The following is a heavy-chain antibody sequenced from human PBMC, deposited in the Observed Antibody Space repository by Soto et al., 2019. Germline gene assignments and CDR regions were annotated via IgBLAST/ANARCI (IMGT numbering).Heavy chain of an antibody. D-gene: IGHD2-2*01. CDR1: GFTFGDYA. J-gene: IGHJ5*02. CDR3: TRDQDLSPAAPSLGRFDP. V-gene: IGHV3-49*03. CDR2: IRSKAYGVTT. Sequence: GGSLRLSCTASGFTFGDYAMSWFRQAPGKGLEWVGFIRSKAYGVTTEYAASVKGRFTISRDDSKSIAYLQMNSLKTEDTAVYYCTRDQDLSPAAPSLGRFDPWGQGTLVTVSS.